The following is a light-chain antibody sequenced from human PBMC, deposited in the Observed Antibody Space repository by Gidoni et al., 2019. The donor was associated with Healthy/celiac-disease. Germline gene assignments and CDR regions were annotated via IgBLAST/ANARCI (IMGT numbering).Light chain of an antibody. CDR1: KLGDKY. Sequence: SSVLTHPPSVSVSPGQTASITCSGDKLGDKYACWYQQKPGQPPVLVIYQDSKRPSGIPERFSGSNSGNTATLTISGTQAMDEADYYCQAWDSSTAVFGGGTKLTVL. CDR2: QDS. V-gene: IGLV3-1*01. CDR3: QAWDSSTAV. J-gene: IGLJ2*01.